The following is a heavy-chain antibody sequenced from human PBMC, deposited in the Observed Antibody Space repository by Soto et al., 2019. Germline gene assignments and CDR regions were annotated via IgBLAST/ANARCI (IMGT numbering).Heavy chain of an antibody. CDR2: IYYSGST. D-gene: IGHD4-17*01. V-gene: IGHV4-61*01. Sequence: SETLCLTCTVSGGSVSSGSYYWSWIRQPPGKGLEWIGYIYYSGSTNYNPSLKSRVTISVDTSKNQFSLKLSSVTAADTAVYYCARLLYYGDYGGEYYFDYWGQGTLVTVSS. CDR1: GGSVSSGSYY. CDR3: ARLLYYGDYGGEYYFDY. J-gene: IGHJ4*02.